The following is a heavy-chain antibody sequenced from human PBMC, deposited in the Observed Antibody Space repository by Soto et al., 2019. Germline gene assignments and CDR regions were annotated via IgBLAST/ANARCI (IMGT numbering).Heavy chain of an antibody. D-gene: IGHD3-3*01. CDR2: IYYSGST. CDR1: GFSISSYY. CDR3: ARDGGNYDFWSGPFGY. J-gene: IGHJ4*02. V-gene: IGHV4-59*01. Sequence: PSETLSLTCPFSGFSISSYYWSWIRQPPGKGLEWIGYIYYSGSTNYNPSLKSRVTISVDTSKNQFSLKLSSVTAADTAVYYCARDGGNYDFWSGPFGYWGQGTPVTVSS.